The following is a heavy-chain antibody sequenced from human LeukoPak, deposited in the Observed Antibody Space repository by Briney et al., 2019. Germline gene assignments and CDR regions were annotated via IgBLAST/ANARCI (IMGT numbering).Heavy chain of an antibody. CDR1: GGSNNSYY. V-gene: IGHV4-4*09. CDR2: THLSGNS. J-gene: IGHJ5*02. CDR3: ARKAPKKGWFDP. Sequence: PSETLSLTCTVSGGSNNSYYWSWIRQPPGKGLEWIGYTHLSGNSNYSPSLKSRVTISIDTSRNQFSLKLSSVTAADTAVYYCARKAPKKGWFDPWGQGTLVTVSS.